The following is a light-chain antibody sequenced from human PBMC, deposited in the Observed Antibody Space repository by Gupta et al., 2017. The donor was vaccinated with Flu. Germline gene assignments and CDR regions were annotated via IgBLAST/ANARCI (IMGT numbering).Light chain of an antibody. Sequence: PGQTAKITCGGNNSGSKSVQWYQQTPGQPPVLVFFDDSDRASGTPGRISGSNAGNTATPTISRVEVGDEADYYCQVWDSGSPYGCGPGTKLT. CDR2: DDS. V-gene: IGLV3-21*02. CDR3: QVWDSGSPYG. J-gene: IGLJ1*01. CDR1: NSGSKS.